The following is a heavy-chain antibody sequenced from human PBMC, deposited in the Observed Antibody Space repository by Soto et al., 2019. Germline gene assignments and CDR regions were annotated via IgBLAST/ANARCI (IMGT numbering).Heavy chain of an antibody. CDR2: IFYSGST. CDR3: ARHGDYYGSGSYYSPVDNCFDP. D-gene: IGHD3-10*01. CDR1: GGSIGSSTYY. V-gene: IGHV4-39*01. J-gene: IGHJ5*02. Sequence: QLQLQESGPGLVKPSETLSLTCTVSGGSIGSSTYYWGWIRQPPGKGLEWVGSIFYSGSTYYNPSLKSRVSISVDTSKTQFSLKLSSVAAAATAVYHCARHGDYYGSGSYYSPVDNCFDPWGQGALVTVSS.